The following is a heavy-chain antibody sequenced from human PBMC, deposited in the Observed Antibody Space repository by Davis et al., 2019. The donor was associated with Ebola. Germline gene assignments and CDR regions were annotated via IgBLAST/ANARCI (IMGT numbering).Heavy chain of an antibody. V-gene: IGHV1-18*01. CDR2: ISGYNGNT. CDR3: ARDRRHSSGWYELVY. D-gene: IGHD6-19*01. Sequence: AASVKVSCKASGYTFTSYGISWVRQAPGQGLEWMGWISGYNGNTNYVENLQGRVTMTTDTSTSTAYMELRSLRSADTAVYYCARDRRHSSGWYELVYWGQGTLVTVSS. J-gene: IGHJ4*02. CDR1: GYTFTSYG.